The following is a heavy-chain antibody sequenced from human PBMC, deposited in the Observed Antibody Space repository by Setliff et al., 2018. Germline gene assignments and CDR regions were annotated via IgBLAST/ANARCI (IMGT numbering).Heavy chain of an antibody. V-gene: IGHV1-2*02. Sequence: ASVKVSCKASGYTFTGYYMHWVRQAPGQGLEWMGWINPNSGGTNYAQKFQGRVTMTRDTSISTAYMELSRLRSDDTAVYYCAREGEVITNYYFDYWGQGALVTVSS. CDR3: AREGEVITNYYFDY. D-gene: IGHD3-22*01. CDR2: INPNSGGT. J-gene: IGHJ4*02. CDR1: GYTFTGYY.